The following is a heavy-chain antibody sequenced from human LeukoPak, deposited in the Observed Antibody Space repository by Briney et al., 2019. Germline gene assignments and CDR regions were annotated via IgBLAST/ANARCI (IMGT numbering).Heavy chain of an antibody. J-gene: IGHJ3*02. CDR1: GGSISSSSYY. CDR3: ARDGYYYDSSGYANANAFDI. D-gene: IGHD3-22*01. CDR2: IYYSGST. V-gene: IGHV4-39*07. Sequence: SETLSLTCTVSGGSISSSSYYWGWIRQPPGKGLEWIGSIYYSGSTYYNPSLKSRVTISVDTSKNQFSLKLSSVTAADTAVYYCARDGYYYDSSGYANANAFDIWGQGTMVTVSS.